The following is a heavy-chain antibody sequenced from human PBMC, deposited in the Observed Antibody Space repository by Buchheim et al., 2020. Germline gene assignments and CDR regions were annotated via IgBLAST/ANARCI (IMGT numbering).Heavy chain of an antibody. CDR1: GFTFSSYW. D-gene: IGHD3-16*02. CDR2: INSDGSST. CDR3: ARAQPTYYDYVWGSYRYTGYFDY. J-gene: IGHJ4*02. Sequence: EVQLVESGGGLVQPGGSLRLSCAASGFTFSSYWMHWVRQAPGKGLVWVSRINSDGSSTSYADSVKGRFTISRDNAKNTLYLQMNSLRAEDTAVYYCARAQPTYYDYVWGSYRYTGYFDYWGQGTL. V-gene: IGHV3-74*01.